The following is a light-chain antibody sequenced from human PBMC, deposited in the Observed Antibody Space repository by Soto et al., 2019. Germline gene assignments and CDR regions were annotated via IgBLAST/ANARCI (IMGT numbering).Light chain of an antibody. CDR3: QQYATSPWT. J-gene: IGKJ1*01. Sequence: ETVLTHSPGTLSLSPCERATLSCSASQSVSSSYLAWYQQKPGQAPRLLIFGASSRATGIPDRFSGRGSGTDFTLTISRLEPEDFAVYCCQQYATSPWTFGQGTKVDIK. CDR1: QSVSSSY. V-gene: IGKV3-20*01. CDR2: GAS.